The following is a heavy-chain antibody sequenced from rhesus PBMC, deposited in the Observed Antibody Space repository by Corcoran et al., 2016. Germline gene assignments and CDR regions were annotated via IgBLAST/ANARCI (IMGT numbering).Heavy chain of an antibody. V-gene: IGHV3-136*01. CDR1: GFTFSSYD. CDR2: ISYTGTTI. Sequence: EVQLVESGGGLVQPGGSLRLSCAASGFTFSSYDLSRVRQAPGTGRGLVSYISYTGTTIYAAASVKGRFTISIDNAKNALSLQMSSLRAEDTAGYYCTSDSGGYWGQGVLVTVSS. J-gene: IGHJ4*01. CDR3: TSDSGGY.